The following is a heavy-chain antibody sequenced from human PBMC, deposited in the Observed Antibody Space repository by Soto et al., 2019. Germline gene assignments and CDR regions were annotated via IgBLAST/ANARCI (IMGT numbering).Heavy chain of an antibody. J-gene: IGHJ4*02. D-gene: IGHD3-22*01. V-gene: IGHV4-38-2*02. CDR3: ARSHYYDSSGPFDY. CDR2: IYHSGST. Sequence: SETLSLTCTVCGYSISSGYYWGWIRQPPGKGLEWIGSIYHSGSTYYNPSLKSPVTISVDTSKNQFSLKLSSVTAADTAVYYCARSHYYDSSGPFDYWGQGTLVTVSS. CDR1: GYSISSGYY.